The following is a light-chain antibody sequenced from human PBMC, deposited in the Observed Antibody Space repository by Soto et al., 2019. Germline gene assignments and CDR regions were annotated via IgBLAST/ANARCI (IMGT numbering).Light chain of an antibody. CDR2: RTN. J-gene: IGLJ3*02. CDR3: GLYVRRGIWV. CDR1: SGSVSTSYY. Sequence: QTVVTQEPSFSVSPGGTVTLTCDLSSGSVSTSYYPSWYQRTPGQAPRTLIYRTNTRSSGVPDRFSGSILGSKAALTITGAQADDEADYCCGLYVRRGIWVFGGGTKLTVL. V-gene: IGLV8-61*01.